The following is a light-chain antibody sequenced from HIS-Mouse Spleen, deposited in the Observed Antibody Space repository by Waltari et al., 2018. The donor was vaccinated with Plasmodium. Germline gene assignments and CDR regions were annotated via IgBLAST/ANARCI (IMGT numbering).Light chain of an antibody. CDR1: SGSVSTSST. V-gene: IGLV8-61*01. J-gene: IGLJ2*01. CDR2: GTN. CDR3: VLYMGSGIWV. Sequence: QTVVTQETSFSVSPGGTVTLTCGLSSGSVSTSSTPRWYQQTPGQAARPLIYGTNTRSSGVPGRVAGSILVNKAALTITGAQADDESDYYCVLYMGSGIWVFGGGTKLTVL.